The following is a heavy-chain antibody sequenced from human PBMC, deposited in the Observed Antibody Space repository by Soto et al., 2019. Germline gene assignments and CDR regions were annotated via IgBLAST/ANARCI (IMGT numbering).Heavy chain of an antibody. D-gene: IGHD3-16*02. Sequence: ASVKVSCKVSGYTLTELSMHWVRQAPGKGLEWMGGFDPEDGETIYAQKFQGRVTMTEDTSTDTAYMELSSLRSEDTAVYYCATSLDKFGGIYHTGPLYYWGQGTLVTVSS. CDR2: FDPEDGET. J-gene: IGHJ4*02. CDR3: ATSLDKFGGIYHTGPLYY. V-gene: IGHV1-24*01. CDR1: GYTLTELS.